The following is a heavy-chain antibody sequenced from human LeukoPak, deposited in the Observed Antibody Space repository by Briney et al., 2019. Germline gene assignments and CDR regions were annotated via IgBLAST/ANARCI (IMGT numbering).Heavy chain of an antibody. J-gene: IGHJ5*02. Sequence: GGPLKLSCAASGFTFSGSAMHWLRQASGKGLECVGRIRSKANSYATAYAASVKGRFTISRDDSKNTAYLQMNSLKTEDTAVYSCTRLEDYYDSSVSWGQGTLVTVSS. CDR2: IRSKANSYAT. CDR1: GFTFSGSA. V-gene: IGHV3-73*01. D-gene: IGHD3-22*01. CDR3: TRLEDYYDSSVS.